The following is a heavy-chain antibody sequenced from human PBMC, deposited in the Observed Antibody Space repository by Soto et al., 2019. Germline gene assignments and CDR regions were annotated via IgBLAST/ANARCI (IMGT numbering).Heavy chain of an antibody. CDR3: ARGGITMVRGVMSRGLYYFDY. D-gene: IGHD3-10*01. CDR1: GGSFSCYY. Sequence: PSETLSLTCAVYGGSFSCYYWSWIRQPPGKGLEWIGEINHSGSTNYNPSLKSRVTISVDTSKNQFSLKLSSVTAADTAVYYCARGGITMVRGVMSRGLYYFDYWGQGTLVTVSS. V-gene: IGHV4-34*01. J-gene: IGHJ4*02. CDR2: INHSGST.